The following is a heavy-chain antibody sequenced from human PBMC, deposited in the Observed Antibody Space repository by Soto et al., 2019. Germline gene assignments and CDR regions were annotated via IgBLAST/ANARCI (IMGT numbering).Heavy chain of an antibody. Sequence: SETLSLTCAVYCGSFSGYDWTWISQPPGTGLEWIGEINHSGSSNYNPSLKSRVTISVDTSKNQFSLKLTSVTAADTAVYYCARDKITGLFDYWGQGTLVT. CDR2: INHSGSS. CDR1: CGSFSGYD. V-gene: IGHV4-34*01. CDR3: ARDKITGLFDY. J-gene: IGHJ4*02. D-gene: IGHD2-8*02.